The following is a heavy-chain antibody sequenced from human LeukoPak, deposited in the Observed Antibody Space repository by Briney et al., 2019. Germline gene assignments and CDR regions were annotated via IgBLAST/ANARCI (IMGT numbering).Heavy chain of an antibody. CDR3: ATYRGWRTSGYYLYYFEY. CDR1: GFIFTNYF. CDR2: IKHDGSEK. J-gene: IGHJ4*02. Sequence: GGSLRLSCAASGFIFTNYFMSWVRQAPGKGLEWVASIKHDGSEKYYVDSVRGRFTISRDNTKNSLYLQMSSLRAEDTAVYYCATYRGWRTSGYYLYYFEYWGQGTLVTFSS. D-gene: IGHD3-3*01. V-gene: IGHV3-7*01.